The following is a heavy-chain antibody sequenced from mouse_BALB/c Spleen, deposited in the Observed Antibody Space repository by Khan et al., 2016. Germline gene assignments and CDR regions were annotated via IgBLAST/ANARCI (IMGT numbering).Heavy chain of an antibody. CDR1: GYTFNNYW. Sequence: QVQLQQSGAELMKPGASVKISCKATGYTFNNYWIEWIKQRPGHGLEWIGEILPGSGRTNYNEKFKVKATFTADTSSNTAYMQLSSLTSEDSAVYSCARELGFWGQGTSVNVSS. CDR2: ILPGSGRT. J-gene: IGHJ4*01. V-gene: IGHV1-9*01. CDR3: ARELGF.